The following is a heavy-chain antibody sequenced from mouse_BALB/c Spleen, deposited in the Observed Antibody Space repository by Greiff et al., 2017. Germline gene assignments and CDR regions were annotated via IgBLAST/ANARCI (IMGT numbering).Heavy chain of an antibody. J-gene: IGHJ3*01. V-gene: IGHV5-6-4*01. CDR1: GFTFSSYT. Sequence: EVKLMESGGGLVKPGGSLKLSCAASGFTFSSYTMSWVRQTPEKRLEWVATISSGGSYTYYPDSVKGRFTISRDNAKNTLYLQMSSLKSEDTAMYYCTRENLGFAYWGQGTLVTVSA. CDR3: TRENLGFAY. CDR2: ISSGGSYT.